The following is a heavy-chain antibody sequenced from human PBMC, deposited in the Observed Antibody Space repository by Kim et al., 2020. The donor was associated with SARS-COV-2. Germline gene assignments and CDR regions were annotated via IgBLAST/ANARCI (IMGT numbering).Heavy chain of an antibody. V-gene: IGHV3-30*03. J-gene: IGHJ3*02. D-gene: IGHD6-19*01. CDR3: TRGPVSGNDAFGI. CDR2: MSYDGSVK. Sequence: GGSLRLSCEASGFTLTKYGMHWVRQAPGTGLEWVAFMSYDGSVKYYGETVKGRFTISRDTSKNTLFLQMDSLRAKDTAVYYCTRGPVSGNDAFGIWGQGSLVTVSS. CDR1: GFTLTKYG.